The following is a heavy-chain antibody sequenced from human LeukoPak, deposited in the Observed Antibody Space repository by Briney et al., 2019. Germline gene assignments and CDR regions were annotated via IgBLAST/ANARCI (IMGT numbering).Heavy chain of an antibody. Sequence: GESLKISCKGSGYSFTSYWIGWVRQMPGKGLEWMGIIFPADSDTRYSPSFQGQVTFSADKSISTAYLQWNSLKASDTAMYYCARQDMAARPPEGYWGQGTLVTVSS. V-gene: IGHV5-51*01. D-gene: IGHD6-6*01. CDR3: ARQDMAARPPEGY. CDR2: IFPADSDT. CDR1: GYSFTSYW. J-gene: IGHJ4*02.